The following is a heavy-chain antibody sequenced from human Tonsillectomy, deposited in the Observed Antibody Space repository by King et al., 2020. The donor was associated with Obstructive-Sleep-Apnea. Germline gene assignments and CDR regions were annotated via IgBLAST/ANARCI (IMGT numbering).Heavy chain of an antibody. V-gene: IGHV4-38-2*02. CDR2: IYHSGIT. J-gene: IGHJ4*02. Sequence: VQLQESGPGLVKPSETLSLTYTVSGYSISSGYYWGWIRQPPGKGLEWIGSIYHSGITYYNPSLKSRVTISVDTSKNQFSLKLSSVTAADTAVYYCARSDIAAAGTNFDYWGQGTLVTVSS. CDR1: GYSISSGYY. CDR3: ARSDIAAAGTNFDY. D-gene: IGHD6-13*01.